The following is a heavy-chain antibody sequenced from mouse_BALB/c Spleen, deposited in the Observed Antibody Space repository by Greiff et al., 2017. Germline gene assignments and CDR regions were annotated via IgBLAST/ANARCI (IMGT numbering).Heavy chain of an antibody. CDR1: GFTFSSYG. V-gene: IGHV5-6-3*01. J-gene: IGHJ4*01. D-gene: IGHD5-1*01. CDR3: AREGGGYLYYAMDY. CDR2: INSNGGST. Sequence: EVKLVESGGGLVQPGGSLKLSCAASGFTFSSYGMSWVRQTPDKRLELVATINSNGGSTYYPDSVKGRFTISRDNAKNTLYLQMSSLKSEDTAMYYCAREGGGYLYYAMDYWGQGTSVTVSS.